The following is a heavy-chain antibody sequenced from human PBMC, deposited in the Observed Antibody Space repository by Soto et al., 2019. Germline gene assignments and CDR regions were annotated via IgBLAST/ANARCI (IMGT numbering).Heavy chain of an antibody. CDR1: GFTFKSHT. V-gene: IGHV3-30*04. J-gene: IGHJ5*01. D-gene: IGHD1-26*01. CDR3: ARIAGATTWFDS. CDR2: ISYDGSYT. Sequence: QVNLVESGGGVVQPGRSLGLSCAASGFTFKSHTMHWVRQAPGKGLEWVAAISYDGSYTYYADSVKGRFTISRDNPKNTLFLQLNSLRVVDTALYYCARIAGATTWFDSWGQGTLVTVSS.